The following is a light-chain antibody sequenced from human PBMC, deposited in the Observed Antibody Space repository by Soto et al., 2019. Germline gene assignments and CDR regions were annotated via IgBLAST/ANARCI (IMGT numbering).Light chain of an antibody. CDR1: SSNIGAGYD. CDR3: QSYDSSLSEV. J-gene: IGLJ2*01. CDR2: GNS. Sequence: QSVLTQPPSVSGAPGQRVTISCTGSSSNIGAGYDVHWYQQLPGTAPKLLIYGNSNRPSGVPDRFSGSKSGPSASLAITGLQAEDEADYYCQSYDSSLSEVFGGGTKLTVL. V-gene: IGLV1-40*01.